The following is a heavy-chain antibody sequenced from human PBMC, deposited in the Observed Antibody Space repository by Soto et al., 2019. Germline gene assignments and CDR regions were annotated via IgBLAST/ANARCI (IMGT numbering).Heavy chain of an antibody. CDR2: ISWNSGSI. Sequence: PGGSLRLSCAASGFTFVDYAMHWVRQAPGKGLEWVSGISWNSGSIGYADSVKGRFTISRDNAKNSLYLQMNSLRAEDTALYYYAKEPYSSSSEALGDFESWGQGTMGSVSS. J-gene: IGHJ3*02. CDR3: AKEPYSSSSEALGDFES. D-gene: IGHD6-6*01. CDR1: GFTFVDYA. V-gene: IGHV3-9*01.